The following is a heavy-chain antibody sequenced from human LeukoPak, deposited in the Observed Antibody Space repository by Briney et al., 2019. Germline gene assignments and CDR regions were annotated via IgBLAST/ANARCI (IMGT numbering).Heavy chain of an antibody. CDR2: IYFSGST. CDR1: GGSVSSDDSY. V-gene: IGHV4-30-4*02. D-gene: IGHD3-22*01. CDR3: ARMGSGYWEYAFDI. J-gene: IGHJ3*02. Sequence: SETLSLTCTVSGGSVSSDDSYWTWIRQPPGKGLEWIGYIYFSGSTYYNPSLKSRVTISVDTSKNQFSLKLSSVTAADTAVYYCARMGSGYWEYAFDIWGQGTMVTVSS.